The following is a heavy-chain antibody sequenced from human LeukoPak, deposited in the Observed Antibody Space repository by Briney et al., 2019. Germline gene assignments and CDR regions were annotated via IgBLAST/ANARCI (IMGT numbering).Heavy chain of an antibody. CDR2: IQQDGSHT. D-gene: IGHD6-6*01. CDR1: GFTFSSHW. V-gene: IGHV3-7*05. Sequence: GESLRLSCAASGFTFSSHWMYWVRQAPGKGLEWVANIQQDGSHTYYVDSVKGRFTISRDNAKNSLYLQMNSLRAEDTAVYYCAKGVSEYSSSSLDYWGQGTLVTVSS. J-gene: IGHJ4*02. CDR3: AKGVSEYSSSSLDY.